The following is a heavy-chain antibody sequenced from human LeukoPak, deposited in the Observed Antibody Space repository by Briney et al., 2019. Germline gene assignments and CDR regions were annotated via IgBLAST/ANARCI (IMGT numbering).Heavy chain of an antibody. Sequence: SETLSLTCTVSGGSISSYYWSWIRQPPGKGLEWIGYIYYSRSTNYNPSLKSRVTISVDTSKNQFSLKLSSVTAADTAVYYCARDLGHYFDYWGQGTLVTVSS. CDR3: ARDLGHYFDY. V-gene: IGHV4-59*01. CDR1: GGSISSYY. CDR2: IYYSRST. J-gene: IGHJ4*02. D-gene: IGHD7-27*01.